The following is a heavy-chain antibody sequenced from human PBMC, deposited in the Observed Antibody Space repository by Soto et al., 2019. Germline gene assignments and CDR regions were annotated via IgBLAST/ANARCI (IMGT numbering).Heavy chain of an antibody. J-gene: IGHJ5*01. CDR1: GGTLENLV. CDR3: ARDGRTLRYLEWPAAFDS. V-gene: IGHV1-69*01. D-gene: IGHD3-3*01. Sequence: QVQLVQSVAELRTPGSSVKVSCKASGGTLENLVISWVRQAPGQGFEWMGGVIPVLGTTDYAQKLQGRLTITADESTTTVAMKLSDLKSEDTAHYYCARDGRTLRYLEWPAAFDSWGQGTLVTVAS. CDR2: VIPVLGTT.